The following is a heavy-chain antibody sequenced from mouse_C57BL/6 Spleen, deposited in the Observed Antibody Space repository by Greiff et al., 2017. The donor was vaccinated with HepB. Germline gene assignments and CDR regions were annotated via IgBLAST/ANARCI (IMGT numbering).Heavy chain of an antibody. V-gene: IGHV1-47*01. CDR1: GYTFTTYP. D-gene: IGHD2-2*01. J-gene: IGHJ1*03. CDR3: ARHIYYGYDEGPYFDV. CDR2: FHPYNDDT. Sequence: QVHLQQSGAELVKPGASVKMSCKASGYTFTTYPIEWMKQNHGKSLEWIGNFHPYNDDTKYNEKFKGKATLTVEKSSSTVYLELSRLTSDDSAVYYCARHIYYGYDEGPYFDVWGKGTTVTVSS.